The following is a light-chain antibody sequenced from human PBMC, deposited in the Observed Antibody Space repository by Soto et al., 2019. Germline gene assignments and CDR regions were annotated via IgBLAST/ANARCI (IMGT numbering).Light chain of an antibody. CDR3: QQYNSYV. J-gene: IGKJ3*01. V-gene: IGKV3-20*01. Sequence: IVLTQSPGTLSLSPEERATLSCRASQSVSSSYLAWYQQKPGQAPRLLMYSASTRATGIPARFSGSGSGTDFTLTISSLQPEDFATYYCQQYNSYVFGPGTKVDIK. CDR1: QSVSSSY. CDR2: SAS.